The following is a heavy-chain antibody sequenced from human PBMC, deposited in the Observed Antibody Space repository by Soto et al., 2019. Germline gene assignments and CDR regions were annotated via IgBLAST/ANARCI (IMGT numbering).Heavy chain of an antibody. CDR2: IYYSGSS. J-gene: IGHJ5*02. D-gene: IGHD6-6*01. Sequence: SETLSLTCTVSGDSISNDYWSWIRQPPGKGLERIGHIYYSGSSNYNPSLKSRVTISVDTSKNQFSLQLTSVTAADTAVYYCARIRAGTAARQWWFDPWGQGILVTVSS. CDR1: GDSISNDY. CDR3: ARIRAGTAARQWWFDP. V-gene: IGHV4-59*13.